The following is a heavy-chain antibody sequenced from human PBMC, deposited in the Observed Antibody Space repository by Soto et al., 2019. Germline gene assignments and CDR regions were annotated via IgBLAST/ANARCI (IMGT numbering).Heavy chain of an antibody. CDR2: ISYDGSNR. V-gene: IGHV3-30*18. D-gene: IGHD2-15*01. CDR1: GFTFSSYG. J-gene: IGHJ4*02. Sequence: GGSLRLSCAASGFTFSSYGMHWVRQAPGKGLEWVAVISYDGSNRYYADSVKGRFTISRDNSKNTLYLQMNSLRAEDTAVYYCAKDAGIVVVVAAEYYFDYWGQGTLVTVSS. CDR3: AKDAGIVVVVAAEYYFDY.